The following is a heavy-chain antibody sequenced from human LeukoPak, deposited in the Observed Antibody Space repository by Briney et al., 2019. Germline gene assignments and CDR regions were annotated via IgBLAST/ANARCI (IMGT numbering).Heavy chain of an antibody. CDR3: AKQITIFGVVPDAFDI. J-gene: IGHJ3*02. Sequence: GGSLRLSCAASGFTFTTYPMNWVRQAPGKGLEWVSSISGSGAYIYYADSVKGRFTISRDNSKNTLYLQMNSLRAEDTAVYYCAKQITIFGVVPDAFDIWGQGTMVTVSS. CDR1: GFTFTTYP. CDR2: ISGSGAYI. D-gene: IGHD3-3*01. V-gene: IGHV3-23*01.